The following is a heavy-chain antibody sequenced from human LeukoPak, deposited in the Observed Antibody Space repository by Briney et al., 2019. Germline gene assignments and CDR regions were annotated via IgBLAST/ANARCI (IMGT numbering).Heavy chain of an antibody. CDR3: ARHGSPYYYYYYMDV. Sequence: SETLSLTCAVYGGSFSGYYWSWIRQPPGKGLEWIGEINHSGSTNYNPSLKSRVTISVDTSKNQFSLKLSSVTAADTAVYYCARHGSPYYYYYYMDVWGKGTTVTVSS. V-gene: IGHV4-34*01. CDR2: INHSGST. J-gene: IGHJ6*03. CDR1: GGSFSGYY.